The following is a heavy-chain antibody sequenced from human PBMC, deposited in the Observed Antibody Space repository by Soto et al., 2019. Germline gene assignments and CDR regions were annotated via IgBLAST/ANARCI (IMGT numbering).Heavy chain of an antibody. J-gene: IGHJ2*01. V-gene: IGHV4-59*01. Sequence: QVQLQESGPGLVKPSETLSLTCTVSGGSISSYYWSWIRQPPGKGLEWIGYIYYSGSTNYNPSLKSRVTISVDTSKNQFSLKLSSVTAADTAVYYCAREVFGADWYFDLWGRGTLVTVSS. CDR3: AREVFGADWYFDL. CDR2: IYYSGST. D-gene: IGHD3-16*01. CDR1: GGSISSYY.